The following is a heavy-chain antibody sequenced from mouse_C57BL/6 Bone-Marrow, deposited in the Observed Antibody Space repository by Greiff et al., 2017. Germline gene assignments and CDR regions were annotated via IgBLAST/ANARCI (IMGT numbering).Heavy chain of an antibody. CDR3: ARSGPLGRSFDY. V-gene: IGHV1-55*01. J-gene: IGHJ2*01. D-gene: IGHD4-1*01. CDR2: IYPTSGRT. CDR1: GFTFTSYW. Sequence: QVQLKQPGAELVKPGASVKMSCTASGFTFTSYWITWVKQRPGQGLEWIGDIYPTSGRTNYNEKFKSKAILTVDTSSNTASMQLSSLTSEDSAVLYCARSGPLGRSFDYWGQGTTLAVSS.